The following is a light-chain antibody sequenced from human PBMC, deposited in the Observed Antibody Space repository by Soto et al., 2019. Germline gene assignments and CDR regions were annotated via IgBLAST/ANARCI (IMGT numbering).Light chain of an antibody. Sequence: DIQLTQSPSSMSASVGDSVTITCRASQGISNWLAWYQQRPGKAPKLLIYGASTLQSGVPSRFSGSGSGTDFTLTISSLQPEDFATYYCQQADSFPLITFGQGTRLEIK. V-gene: IGKV1-12*01. CDR1: QGISNW. J-gene: IGKJ5*01. CDR2: GAS. CDR3: QQADSFPLIT.